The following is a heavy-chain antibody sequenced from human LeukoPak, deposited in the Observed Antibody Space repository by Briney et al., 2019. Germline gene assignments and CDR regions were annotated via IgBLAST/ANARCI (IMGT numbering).Heavy chain of an antibody. J-gene: IGHJ5*02. CDR3: ARGEAYYYDSSGPSNWFDP. CDR2: TYYRSKWYN. V-gene: IGHV6-1*01. CDR1: GDSVSSNSAA. D-gene: IGHD3-22*01. Sequence: SQTLSLTCAISGDSVSSNSAAWNWIRQSPSRGLEWLGRTYYRSKWYNDYAVSAKSRITINPDTSKNQFSLQLNSVTPEDTAVYYCARGEAYYYDSSGPSNWFDPWGQGTLVTVSS.